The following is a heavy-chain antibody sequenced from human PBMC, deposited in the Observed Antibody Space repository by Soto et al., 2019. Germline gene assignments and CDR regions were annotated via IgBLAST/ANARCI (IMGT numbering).Heavy chain of an antibody. CDR3: VQTTGWPGFDF. Sequence: EVQLVESGGALVQPGGSLRLSCAASGFTFSNYWMHWVRQAPGKGLEWVSVIYGGGTTYYADSVKGRFTISRDTSKNTLYLQMNSLRAEDTAAYYCVQTTGWPGFDFWGQGTLVTVSS. V-gene: IGHV3-66*01. CDR1: GFTFSNYW. D-gene: IGHD6-19*01. J-gene: IGHJ4*02. CDR2: IYGGGTT.